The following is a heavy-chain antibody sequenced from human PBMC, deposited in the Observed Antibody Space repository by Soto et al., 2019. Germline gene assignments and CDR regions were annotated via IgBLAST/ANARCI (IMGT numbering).Heavy chain of an antibody. CDR3: TTAHPRGPDY. V-gene: IGHV3-15*01. Sequence: EVQLVESGGGLVKPGESLRLSCAASGFTFSNAWMNWVRQAPGKRLEWVGQIRSKTDGGTIFYPAPVKGRFIISRDDSTNTLYLQMNSLNTDDTAVYYCTTAHPRGPDYWGQGTLVTVSS. J-gene: IGHJ4*02. D-gene: IGHD5-12*01. CDR2: IRSKTDGGTI. CDR1: GFTFSNAW.